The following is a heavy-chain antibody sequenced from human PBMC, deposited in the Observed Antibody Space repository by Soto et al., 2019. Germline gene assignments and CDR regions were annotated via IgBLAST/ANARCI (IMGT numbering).Heavy chain of an antibody. CDR1: GGSISSSSSY. J-gene: IGHJ4*02. Sequence: QLQLQESGPGLVKPSETLSLTCAVSGGSISSSSSYWGWIRQPPGKGLEWVGSIYYIGSNYYTPYLQSRVAISVYTSKNQFSLKLKSVPAADTAVYYCARRTVNIRTFYTGLKTHCFDYWGQGTLVTVSS. D-gene: IGHD1-1*01. CDR3: ARRTVNIRTFYTGLKTHCFDY. V-gene: IGHV4-39*01. CDR2: IYYIGSN.